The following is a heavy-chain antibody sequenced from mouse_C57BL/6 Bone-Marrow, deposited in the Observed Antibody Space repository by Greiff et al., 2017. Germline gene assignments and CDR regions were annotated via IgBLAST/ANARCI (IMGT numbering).Heavy chain of an antibody. D-gene: IGHD1-1*01. V-gene: IGHV5-6*01. CDR3: AGLPYYYGSSYGWFAY. CDR2: ISSGGSYT. J-gene: IGHJ3*01. Sequence: EVMLVESGGDLVKPGGSLKLSCAASGFTFSSYGMSWVRQTPDKRLELVATISSGGSYTYYPDSVKGRFTISRDNAKNTLYLQMSSLKSEDTAMYYCAGLPYYYGSSYGWFAYWGQGTLVTVSA. CDR1: GFTFSSYG.